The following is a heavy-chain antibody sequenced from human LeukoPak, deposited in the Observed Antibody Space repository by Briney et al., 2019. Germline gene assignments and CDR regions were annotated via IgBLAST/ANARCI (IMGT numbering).Heavy chain of an antibody. CDR3: ATVLFSGYEPY. CDR2: IYTSGSI. V-gene: IGHV4-61*02. Sequence: TSETLSLTCTVSGGSISSGSYYWSWIRQPAGKGLEWIGRIYTSGSINYNPSLKSRLTISVDTSKNQLSLKLSSVTAADTAVYYCATVLFSGYEPYWGQGTLVSVSS. D-gene: IGHD5-12*01. CDR1: GGSISSGSYY. J-gene: IGHJ4*02.